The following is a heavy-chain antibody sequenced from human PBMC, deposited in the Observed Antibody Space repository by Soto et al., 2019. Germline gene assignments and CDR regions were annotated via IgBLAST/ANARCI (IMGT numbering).Heavy chain of an antibody. Sequence: GGSLRLSCAASGFTINRNDMYWVRQAPGKGLEWVAVMSFDGNHQHYADSVKGRFTISRDNSKNTLSLEMNSLRRDDTAVYYCARDVTGTRGNWFDPWGQGTLVTVSS. J-gene: IGHJ5*02. CDR3: ARDVTGTRGNWFDP. D-gene: IGHD1-20*01. CDR1: GFTINRND. CDR2: MSFDGNHQ. V-gene: IGHV3-30*03.